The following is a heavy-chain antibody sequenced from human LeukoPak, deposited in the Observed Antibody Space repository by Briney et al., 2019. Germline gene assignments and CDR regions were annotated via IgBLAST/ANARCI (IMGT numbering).Heavy chain of an antibody. Sequence: SETLSLTCTVSGGSISSYYWSWIRQPAGKGLEWIGRIYTSGSTNYNPSLKSRVTMSVDTSKNQFSQKLSSVTAADTAVYYCARDPSGYCSSTSCYDFDYWGQGTLVTVSS. V-gene: IGHV4-4*07. CDR1: GGSISSYY. D-gene: IGHD2-2*01. J-gene: IGHJ4*02. CDR3: ARDPSGYCSSTSCYDFDY. CDR2: IYTSGST.